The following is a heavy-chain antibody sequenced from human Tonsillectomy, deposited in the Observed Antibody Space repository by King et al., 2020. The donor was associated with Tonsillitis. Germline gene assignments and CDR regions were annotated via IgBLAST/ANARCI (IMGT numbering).Heavy chain of an antibody. D-gene: IGHD6-13*01. CDR2: LYYSGST. CDR3: ARHDHSRSWGMFDP. V-gene: IGHV4-39*07. CDR1: GGSISSSSYY. J-gene: IGHJ5*02. Sequence: QLQESGPGLVKPSETLSLTCTVSGGSISSSSYYWGWIRQPPGKGLEWIGSLYYSGSTYYNASPKSRVTISVDTSKNQFSLKLSSVTAADTAVYYCARHDHSRSWGMFDPWGQGTLVIVSS.